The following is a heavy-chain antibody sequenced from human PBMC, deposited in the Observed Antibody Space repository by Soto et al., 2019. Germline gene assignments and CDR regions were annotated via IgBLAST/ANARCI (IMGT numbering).Heavy chain of an antibody. CDR1: GYTFTSYY. V-gene: IGHV1-46*03. CDR2: INPSGGST. D-gene: IGHD5-18*01. J-gene: IGHJ4*02. CDR3: ARDYVDTAMPPGFYFDY. Sequence: GASVKVSCKASGYTFTSYYMHWVRQAPGQGLEWMGIINPSGGSTSYAQKFQGRVTMTRDTSTSTVYMELSSLRSEDTAVYYCARDYVDTAMPPGFYFDYWGQGTLVTVSS.